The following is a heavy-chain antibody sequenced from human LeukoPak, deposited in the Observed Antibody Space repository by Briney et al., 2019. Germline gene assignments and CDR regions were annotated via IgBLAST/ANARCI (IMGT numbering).Heavy chain of an antibody. V-gene: IGHV3-33*01. J-gene: IGHJ4*02. Sequence: PGRSLRLSCAASGFTFSAYGMHWVRQAPGKGLEWVAVIWYDGNNKYYADSVKGRFTISRDNSKNTLYLQMNSLRAEDTAVYYCARDGGDTVTSPFDYWGQGTLVNISS. CDR1: GFTFSAYG. D-gene: IGHD4-17*01. CDR3: ARDGGDTVTSPFDY. CDR2: IWYDGNNK.